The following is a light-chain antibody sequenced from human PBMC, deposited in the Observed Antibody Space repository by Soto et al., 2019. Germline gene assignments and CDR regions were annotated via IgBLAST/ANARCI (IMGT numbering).Light chain of an antibody. J-gene: IGKJ4*01. Sequence: IMLTQSPGTLSLSPGERATLSCRASQRISSMYLAWYQQKPGQAPRLLIYDASDRATGIPARFSGSGSGTAFTLTISGLEPEDFALYYCQQRYNWPLTFGGGTKVDIE. CDR3: QQRYNWPLT. CDR2: DAS. CDR1: QRISSMY. V-gene: IGKV3-11*01.